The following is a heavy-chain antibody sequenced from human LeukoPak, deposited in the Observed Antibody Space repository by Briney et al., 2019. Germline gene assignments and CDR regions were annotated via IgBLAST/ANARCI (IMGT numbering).Heavy chain of an antibody. V-gene: IGHV4-31*03. CDR3: ARDTLAGGTTSDY. CDR1: GGSISSGGYY. D-gene: IGHD4-23*01. CDR2: IYYSGST. Sequence: SETLSLTCTVSGGSISSGGYYWSWIRQHPGKGLEWIGYIYYSGSTYYNPSLKSRVTISVDTPKNQFFPKLSSVTAADTAVYYCARDTLAGGTTSDYWGQGTLVTVSS. J-gene: IGHJ4*02.